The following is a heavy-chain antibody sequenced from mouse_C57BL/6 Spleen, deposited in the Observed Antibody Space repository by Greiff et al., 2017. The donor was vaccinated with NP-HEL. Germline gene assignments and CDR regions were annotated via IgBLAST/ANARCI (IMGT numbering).Heavy chain of an antibody. J-gene: IGHJ2*01. CDR1: GYTFTSYG. CDR2: IYPRSGNT. D-gene: IGHD2-5*01. CDR3: DYYSNYDFDY. Sequence: VQLVESGAELARPGASVKLSCEASGYTFTSYGISWVKQRTGQGLEWIGEIYPRSGNTYYNEKFKGKATLTADKSSSTAYMELRSLTSEDSAVYFCDYYSNYDFDYWGQGTTLTVSS. V-gene: IGHV1-81*01.